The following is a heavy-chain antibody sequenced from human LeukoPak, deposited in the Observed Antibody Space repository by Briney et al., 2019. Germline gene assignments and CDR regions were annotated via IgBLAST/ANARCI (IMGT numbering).Heavy chain of an antibody. Sequence: SETLSLTCAVYGGSFSGYYWSWIRQPPGKGLEWIGEINHSGSTNYNPSLKSRVTISLDTSKNQFSLKLSSVTAADTAVYYCARHFSYGDYRVDYWGQGTLVTVSS. D-gene: IGHD4-17*01. V-gene: IGHV4-34*01. CDR1: GGSFSGYY. CDR2: INHSGST. J-gene: IGHJ4*02. CDR3: ARHFSYGDYRVDY.